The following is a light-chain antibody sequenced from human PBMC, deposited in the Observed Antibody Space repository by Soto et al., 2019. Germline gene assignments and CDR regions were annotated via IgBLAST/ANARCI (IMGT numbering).Light chain of an antibody. V-gene: IGKV3-15*01. CDR1: QSVSSN. Sequence: EIVMTQSPATLSVSPGERATLSCRASQSVSSNFAWYQQKPGQAPRLLIYGTSTRATGIPARFSGSGSGTEFTLTISSLQSEDFAVYYCQQYNSWPPLTFGGGTQVEIK. CDR2: GTS. CDR3: QQYNSWPPLT. J-gene: IGKJ4*01.